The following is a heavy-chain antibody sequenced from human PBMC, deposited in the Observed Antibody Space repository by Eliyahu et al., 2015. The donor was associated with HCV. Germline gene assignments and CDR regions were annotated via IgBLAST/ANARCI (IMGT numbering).Heavy chain of an antibody. CDR2: IWYDGSNE. Sequence: QVQLVESGGGVVQPGRSLRXSCXASGFIFSXYGMHWVRXAPGKGLEWVAVIWYDGSNENYGDSVKGRFTISRDNSKNTLYLQMNSLRAEDTAVYYCARGGFCTGGTCLNYFDSWGQGNLITVSS. V-gene: IGHV3-33*08. D-gene: IGHD2-15*01. J-gene: IGHJ4*02. CDR3: ARGGFCTGGTCLNYFDS. CDR1: GFIFSXYG.